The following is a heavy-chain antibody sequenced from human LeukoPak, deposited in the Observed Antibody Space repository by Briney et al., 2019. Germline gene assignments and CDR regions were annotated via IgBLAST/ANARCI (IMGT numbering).Heavy chain of an antibody. Sequence: SETLSLTCTVSGGSIISNSYCWGWIRQPPGKGLEWIGSISYSGSTYYNPSLKSRVTISIDTSKNQFSLKLSSVTAADTAVYYCARGIVGSDYWGQGTLVTVSS. J-gene: IGHJ4*02. V-gene: IGHV4-39*07. D-gene: IGHD1-26*01. CDR3: ARGIVGSDY. CDR1: GGSIISNSYC. CDR2: ISYSGST.